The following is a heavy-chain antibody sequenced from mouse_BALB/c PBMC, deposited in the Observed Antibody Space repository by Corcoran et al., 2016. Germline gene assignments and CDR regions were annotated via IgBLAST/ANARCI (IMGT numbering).Heavy chain of an antibody. J-gene: IGHJ2*01. D-gene: IGHD1-1*01. CDR1: GYTFTSYV. CDR2: INPYNDGT. Sequence: EVQLQQSGPELVKPGASVKMSCKASGYTFTSYVMHWVKQKPGQGLEWIGYINPYNDGTKYNEKFKGKATLTSDKSSSTAYMELSSLTSEDSAVYYCARGDGSSYWYFDYWCQGTTLTVSS. CDR3: ARGDGSSYWYFDY. V-gene: IGHV1S136*01.